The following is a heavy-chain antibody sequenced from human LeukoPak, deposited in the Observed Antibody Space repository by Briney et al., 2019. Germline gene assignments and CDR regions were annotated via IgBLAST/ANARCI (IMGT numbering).Heavy chain of an antibody. D-gene: IGHD2-2*01. V-gene: IGHV5-51*01. CDR2: IYPGDSDT. CDR3: ARQSGYCSSTSCSFDY. CDR1: AYSFTSYW. J-gene: IGHJ4*02. Sequence: GESLKISYKGSAYSFTSYWIVWVRQLPGEDLEGMGIIYPGDSDTRYSQSFQGQVTISADKSISTAYLQWSSLKASDTAMYYCARQSGYCSSTSCSFDYWGQGTLVTVSS.